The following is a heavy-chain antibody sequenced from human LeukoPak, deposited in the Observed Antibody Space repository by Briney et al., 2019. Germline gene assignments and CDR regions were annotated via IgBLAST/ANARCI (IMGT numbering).Heavy chain of an antibody. D-gene: IGHD3-10*01. CDR1: GDSVTSSY. V-gene: IGHV4-59*08. CDR2: ISYTADS. CDR3: ATSSHSGSYRAH. Sequence: SETLSLTCSVSGDSVTSSYLSWIRQPPGKGLEWIGYISYTADSNYNPSLKSRVTISTDTSKNQFSLNLSSVTATDTAVYYCATSSHSGSYRAHWGQGTLVTVSS. J-gene: IGHJ4*02.